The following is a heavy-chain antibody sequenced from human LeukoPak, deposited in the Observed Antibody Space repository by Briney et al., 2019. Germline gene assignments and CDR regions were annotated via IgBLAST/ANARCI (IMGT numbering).Heavy chain of an antibody. CDR3: ARDTSRISKLIQLWLIDY. CDR1: GYTFTSYG. D-gene: IGHD5-18*01. Sequence: GASVKVSCKASGYTFTSYGINWVRQAPGQGLEWMGWISAYNGNTNYAQKLQGRVTMTTDTSTSTAYMEPRSLRSDDTAVYYCARDTSRISKLIQLWLIDYWGQGTLVTVSS. V-gene: IGHV1-18*01. CDR2: ISAYNGNT. J-gene: IGHJ4*02.